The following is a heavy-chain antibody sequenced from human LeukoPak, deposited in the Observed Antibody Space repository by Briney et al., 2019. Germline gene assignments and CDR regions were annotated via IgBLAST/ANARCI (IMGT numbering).Heavy chain of an antibody. D-gene: IGHD6-19*01. CDR2: INAGNGNT. CDR3: ARELGLRGYSSGLDY. CDR1: GFTFTSYA. V-gene: IGHV1-3*03. Sequence: ASVKVSCKASGFTFTSYAMHWVRQAPGQRLEWMGWINAGNGNTKYSQEFQGRVTITRDTSASTAYMELSSLRSEDMAVYYCARELGLRGYSSGLDYWGQGTLVTVSS. J-gene: IGHJ4*02.